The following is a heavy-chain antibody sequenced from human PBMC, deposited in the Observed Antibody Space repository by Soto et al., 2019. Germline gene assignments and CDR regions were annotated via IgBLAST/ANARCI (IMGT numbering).Heavy chain of an antibody. V-gene: IGHV3-33*08. D-gene: IGHD6-6*01. CDR1: GFTFSSYG. J-gene: IGHJ1*01. CDR2: IWYDGSNK. CDR3: ARDPYSSSSAEYFQH. Sequence: GGSLRLSCAASGFTFSSYGMHWVRQAPGKGLEWVAVIWYDGSNKYYADSVKGRFTISRDNSKNTLYLQMNSLRAEDTAVYYCARDPYSSSSAEYFQHWGQGTLVTVSS.